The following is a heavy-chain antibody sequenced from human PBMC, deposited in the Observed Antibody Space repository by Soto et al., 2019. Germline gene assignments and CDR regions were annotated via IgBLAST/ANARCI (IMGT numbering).Heavy chain of an antibody. J-gene: IGHJ3*02. CDR1: GYRFSDYW. CDR3: GNLDFTFGSVDVFDI. Sequence: EEQLVQSGAEVKEPGESLMISCKGSGYRFSDYWISWVRQVPGKGLEWMGKIDPSDSFTTYSPSFQGRVTISVDKSINTAFLRWTGLKSSDTAMYYCGNLDFTFGSVDVFDIWGQGTMVTVSS. D-gene: IGHD3-3*01. V-gene: IGHV5-10-1*03. CDR2: IDPSDSFT.